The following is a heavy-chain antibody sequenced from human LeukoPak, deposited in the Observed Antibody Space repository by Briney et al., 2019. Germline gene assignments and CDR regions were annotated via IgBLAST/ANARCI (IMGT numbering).Heavy chain of an antibody. J-gene: IGHJ4*02. Sequence: GASVKVSCKVSGYTLTELSMHWVRQAPGKGLEWMGGFDPEDGETIYAQKFQGRVTMTEDTSTDTAYMELSSLRSEDTAVYYCATGRRYSGSYRPYYFDYWGQGTLVTVSS. CDR2: FDPEDGET. CDR3: ATGRRYSGSYRPYYFDY. D-gene: IGHD1-26*01. V-gene: IGHV1-24*01. CDR1: GYTLTELS.